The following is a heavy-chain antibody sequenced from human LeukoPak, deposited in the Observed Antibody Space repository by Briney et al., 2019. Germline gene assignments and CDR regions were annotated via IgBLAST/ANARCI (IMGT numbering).Heavy chain of an antibody. CDR3: ARFMGRGSSSRFDY. D-gene: IGHD6-13*01. J-gene: IGHJ4*02. CDR1: GFTLSDYY. CDR2: ISSSGSTI. V-gene: IGHV3-11*01. Sequence: GGSLRLSCAASGFTLSDYYMSWIRQAPGKGLEWVSYISSSGSTIYYADSVKGRFTISRYNAKNSLYLQMNSLRAEDTAVYYCARFMGRGSSSRFDYWGQGTLVTVSS.